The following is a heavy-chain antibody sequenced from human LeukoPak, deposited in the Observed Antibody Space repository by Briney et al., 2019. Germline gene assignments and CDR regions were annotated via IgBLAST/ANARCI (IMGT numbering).Heavy chain of an antibody. J-gene: IGHJ4*02. CDR1: GFTFSSYA. CDR3: VKVSDDY. V-gene: IGHV3-64D*09. CDR2: ISSNGDTT. Sequence: PGGSLRLSCSASGFTFSSYAMHWVRQAPGRGLEYVSAISSNGDTTYYADSVKGRFTISRDNSKNTLYLQMSSLRADDTAVYYCVKVSDDYWGQGTLVTVSS.